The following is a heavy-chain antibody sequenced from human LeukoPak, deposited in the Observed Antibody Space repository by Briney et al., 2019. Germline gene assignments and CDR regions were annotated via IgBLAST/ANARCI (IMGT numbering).Heavy chain of an antibody. Sequence: PGGSLRLSCGASGFTFSHYGVHWVCQAPGKGLEWVAVISYDGSNKYYADSVKGRFTISRDNSKNTLYLQMNSLRAEDTAVYYCAKDCYYDSSGYLFDYWGQGTLVTVSS. D-gene: IGHD3-22*01. V-gene: IGHV3-30*18. J-gene: IGHJ4*02. CDR2: ISYDGSNK. CDR1: GFTFSHYG. CDR3: AKDCYYDSSGYLFDY.